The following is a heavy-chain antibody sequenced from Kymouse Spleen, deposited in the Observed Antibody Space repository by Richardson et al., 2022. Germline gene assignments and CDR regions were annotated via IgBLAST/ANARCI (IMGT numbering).Heavy chain of an antibody. V-gene: IGHV3-13*01. CDR2: IGTAGDT. CDR3: ARGLLTGVFDY. J-gene: IGHJ4*02. Sequence: EVQLVESGGGLVQPGGSLRLSCAASGFTFSSYDMHWVRQATGKGLEWVSAIGTAGDTYYPGSVKGRFTISRENAKNSLYLQMNSLRAGDTAVYYCARGLLTGVFDYWGQGTLVTVSS. D-gene: IGHD7-27*02. CDR1: GFTFSSYD.